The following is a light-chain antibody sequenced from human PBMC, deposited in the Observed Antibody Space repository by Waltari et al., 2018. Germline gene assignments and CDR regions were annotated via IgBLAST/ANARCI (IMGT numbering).Light chain of an antibody. V-gene: IGLV6-57*03. CDR3: HSYDSCPFWV. J-gene: IGLJ3*02. CDR2: GAD. Sequence: NFLLTQPHSVSESPGKTVTISCTRSSGSIATDYVQWYQQRPGSAPTTVIYGADQRPSGVPDRFSGSIDSSSNSASLTISGLKTEDEADYYCHSYDSCPFWVFGGGTKLTVL. CDR1: SGSIATDY.